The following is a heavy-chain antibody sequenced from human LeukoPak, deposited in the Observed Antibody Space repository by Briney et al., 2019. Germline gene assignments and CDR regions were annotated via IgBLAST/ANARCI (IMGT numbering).Heavy chain of an antibody. J-gene: IGHJ6*03. CDR2: INPNTGDT. CDR1: GYTFTDYY. Sequence: ASVKVSCKPSGYTFTDYYIHWVRQAPGQGLEWMGWINPNTGDTHYAQKILGRVTMTRDTSVSTAYMELSRLTSDDTAVYYYARVTNYYYMDVWGKGTTVTVS. D-gene: IGHD1-14*01. V-gene: IGHV1-2*02. CDR3: ARVTNYYYMDV.